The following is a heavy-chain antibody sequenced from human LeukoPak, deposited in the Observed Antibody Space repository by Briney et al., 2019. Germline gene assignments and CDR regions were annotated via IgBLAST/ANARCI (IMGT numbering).Heavy chain of an antibody. CDR1: GGSISPYF. J-gene: IGHJ4*02. V-gene: IGHV4-59*01. Sequence: PSETLSLTCSVPGGSISPYFWSWIRQPPGKGLEWIGNIYYSGSTNYNPSLTSRLSMSVDLSKNQFSLKLNSVTAADTAVYYCARGATTVTPNDYWGQGTLVTVSS. D-gene: IGHD4-11*01. CDR2: IYYSGST. CDR3: ARGATTVTPNDY.